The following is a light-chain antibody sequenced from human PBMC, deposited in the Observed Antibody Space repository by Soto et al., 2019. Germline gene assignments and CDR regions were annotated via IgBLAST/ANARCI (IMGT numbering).Light chain of an antibody. CDR1: SSDIGSYNL. Sequence: QSALTQPASVSGSPGQSITISCTGTSSDIGSYNLVSWYQQNPGKAPKLIIFEDSERPSGVSNRFSGSKSGNTASLTISGLQPEDEADYYCCSYAESGAALFGGGTK. CDR2: EDS. CDR3: CSYAESGAAL. J-gene: IGLJ2*01. V-gene: IGLV2-23*01.